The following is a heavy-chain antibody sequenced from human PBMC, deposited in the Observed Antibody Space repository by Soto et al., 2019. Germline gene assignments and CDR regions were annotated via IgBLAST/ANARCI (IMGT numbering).Heavy chain of an antibody. CDR2: IYYSGST. Sequence: SETLSLTCTVSGGSISSGGYYWSWIRQHPGKGLEWIGYIYYSGSTYYNPSLKSRVTISVDTSKNQFSLKLSSVTAADTAVYYCARAVSSWGVSGYYYYYYGMDVWGQGTTVTVSS. V-gene: IGHV4-31*03. D-gene: IGHD6-13*01. CDR3: ARAVSSWGVSGYYYYYYGMDV. J-gene: IGHJ6*02. CDR1: GGSISSGGYY.